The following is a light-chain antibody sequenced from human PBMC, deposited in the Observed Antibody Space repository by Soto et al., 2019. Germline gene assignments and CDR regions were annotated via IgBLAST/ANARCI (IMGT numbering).Light chain of an antibody. CDR3: TLHGSSPLT. Sequence: EIVLTQSPGTLSLSPGESATLSCRATQSVSSSFLAWYQQKPGLAPRLLIYGASTRATCIPDRFSDSGSGTDFTITISRLEPEDYEVYYCTLHGSSPLTFGPGTKVDIK. V-gene: IGKV3-20*01. CDR1: QSVSSSF. CDR2: GAS. J-gene: IGKJ3*01.